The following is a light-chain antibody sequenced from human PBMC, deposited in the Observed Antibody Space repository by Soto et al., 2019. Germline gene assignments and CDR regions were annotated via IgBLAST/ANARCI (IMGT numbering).Light chain of an antibody. J-gene: IGLJ3*02. CDR2: EGS. CDR3: CAYGSSTTVL. Sequence: QSALTQPASVSGSPGQSITISCTGTSSDVGGYDLVSWYQQHPGKAPKLIIYEGSKRPSGISNRFSGSKSGNTASLIISGLQGGDEGDYYCCAYGSSTTVLFGGGTKVTVL. CDR1: SSDVGGYDL. V-gene: IGLV2-23*01.